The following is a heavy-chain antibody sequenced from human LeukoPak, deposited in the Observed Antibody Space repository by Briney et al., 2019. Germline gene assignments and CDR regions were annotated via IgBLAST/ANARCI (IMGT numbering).Heavy chain of an antibody. J-gene: IGHJ4*02. Sequence: PSETLSLTCTVSGGSISSGGYYWSWIRQHPGKGLERIGYIYYSGSTYYNPSLKSRVTISVDTSKNQFSLKLSSVTAADTAVYYCARDEYGDEGLVYWGQGTLVTVSS. D-gene: IGHD4-17*01. CDR1: GGSISSGGYY. V-gene: IGHV4-31*03. CDR3: ARDEYGDEGLVY. CDR2: IYYSGST.